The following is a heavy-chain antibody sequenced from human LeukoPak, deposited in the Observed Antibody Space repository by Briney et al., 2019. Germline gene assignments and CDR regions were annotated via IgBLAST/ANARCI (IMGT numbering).Heavy chain of an antibody. J-gene: IGHJ3*02. CDR3: ARGPHYDFWSGYYRDAFDI. CDR1: GYTFTSYD. Sequence: GASVKVSCKASGYTFTSYDINWVRQATGQGLEWMGWMNPNSGNIGYAQKFQGRVTMTRNTSISTAYMELSSLRSEDTAVYYCARGPHYDFWSGYYRDAFDIWGQGTMVTVSS. V-gene: IGHV1-8*01. D-gene: IGHD3-3*01. CDR2: MNPNSGNI.